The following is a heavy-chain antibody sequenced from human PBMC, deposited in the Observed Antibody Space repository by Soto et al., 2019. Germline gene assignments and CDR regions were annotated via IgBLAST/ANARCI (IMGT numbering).Heavy chain of an antibody. V-gene: IGHV3-23*01. CDR1: GFTFSSCA. CDR3: ARVLRGAFDI. D-gene: IGHD5-12*01. Sequence: GGSLRLSCAASGFTFSSCAMSWVRQAPGKGLEWVSGISDSGGNTGYAQKFQGRVTMTRNTSISTAYMELSSLRSEDTAGYYCARVLRGAFDIWGQGTMVTVSS. CDR2: ISDSGGNT. J-gene: IGHJ3*02.